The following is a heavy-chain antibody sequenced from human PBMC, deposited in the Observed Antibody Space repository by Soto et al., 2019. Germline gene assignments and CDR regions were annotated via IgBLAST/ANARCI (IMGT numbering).Heavy chain of an antibody. Sequence: XVSLGLSCAASGFTFSSYAMGWVRQGPGKGLEWVAVVSIGGSTHYADSVRGRFTISRDNSKNTLSLQMNSLTAEDTAVYFCAKRRGAGGHFDYWGQGALVTVSS. D-gene: IGHD2-15*01. V-gene: IGHV3-23*01. CDR1: GFTFSSYA. CDR2: VSIGGST. J-gene: IGHJ4*02. CDR3: AKRRGAGGHFDY.